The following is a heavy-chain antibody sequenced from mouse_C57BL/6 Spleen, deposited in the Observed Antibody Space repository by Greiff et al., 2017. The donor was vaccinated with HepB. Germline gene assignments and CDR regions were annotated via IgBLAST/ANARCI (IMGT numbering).Heavy chain of an antibody. CDR3: ARPEGYYAMDY. CDR2: ISNGGGST. J-gene: IGHJ4*01. Sequence: EVHLVESGGGLVQPAGSLKLSCAASGFTFSDYYMYWVRQTPEKRLEWVAYISNGGGSTYYPDTVKGRFTISRDNAKNTLYLQMSRLKSEDTAMYYCARPEGYYAMDYWGQGTSVTVSS. V-gene: IGHV5-12*01. CDR1: GFTFSDYY.